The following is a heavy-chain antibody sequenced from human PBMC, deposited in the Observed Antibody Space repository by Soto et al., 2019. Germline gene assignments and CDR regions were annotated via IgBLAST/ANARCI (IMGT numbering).Heavy chain of an antibody. CDR1: GYTFNSYG. D-gene: IGHD2-8*01. Sequence: GPSVKVCCKASGYTFNSYGISWVRQAPGQGLEWMGWISVYNGNTNYAQKLQGRVTMTTDTSTSTAYMELRSLRSDDTAVYYCARDGRNGGYFDYWGQGTLVTVSS. CDR2: ISVYNGNT. V-gene: IGHV1-18*01. CDR3: ARDGRNGGYFDY. J-gene: IGHJ4*02.